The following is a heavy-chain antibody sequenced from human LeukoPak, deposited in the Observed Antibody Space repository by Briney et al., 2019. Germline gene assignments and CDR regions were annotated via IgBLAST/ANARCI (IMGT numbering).Heavy chain of an antibody. D-gene: IGHD2-15*01. CDR3: ARAAIVVVVAATPVWFDP. V-gene: IGHV3-30*04. CDR2: ISYDGSNK. CDR1: GSTFSSYA. J-gene: IGHJ5*02. Sequence: PGGSLRLSCAASGSTFSSYAMHWVRQAPGKGLEWVTVISYDGSNKYYADSVKGRFTISRDNSKNTLYLQMNSLRAEDTAVYYCARAAIVVVVAATPVWFDPWGQGTLVTVSS.